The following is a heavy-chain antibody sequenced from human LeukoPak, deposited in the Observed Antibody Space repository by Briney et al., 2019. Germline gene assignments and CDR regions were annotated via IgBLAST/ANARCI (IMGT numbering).Heavy chain of an antibody. Sequence: PSETLSLTCTVSGDSLSDYFWSWIQQPPGKGLEWIGYNSGSTNYNASLKSRVTILLVRSKNQFSLKLSSVTAADTAVYYCARGRGYGGNYLRSFDIWGQGTMVTVSS. J-gene: IGHJ3*02. CDR1: GDSLSDYF. CDR3: ARGRGYGGNYLRSFDI. D-gene: IGHD1-26*01. V-gene: IGHV4-59*08. CDR2: NSGST.